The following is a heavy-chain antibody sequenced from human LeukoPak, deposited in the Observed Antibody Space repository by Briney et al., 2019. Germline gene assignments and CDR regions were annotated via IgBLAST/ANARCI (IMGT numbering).Heavy chain of an antibody. CDR3: ARDGTTDYDFWSGYPYYYYGMDV. V-gene: IGHV1-18*01. CDR1: GGTFSSYG. CDR2: ISAYNGNT. Sequence: ASVKVSCKAFGGTFSSYGISWVRQAPGQGLEWMGWISAYNGNTNYAQKLQGRVTMTTDTSTSTAYMELRSLRSDDTAVYYCARDGTTDYDFWSGYPYYYYGMDVWGQGTTVTVSS. D-gene: IGHD3-3*01. J-gene: IGHJ6*02.